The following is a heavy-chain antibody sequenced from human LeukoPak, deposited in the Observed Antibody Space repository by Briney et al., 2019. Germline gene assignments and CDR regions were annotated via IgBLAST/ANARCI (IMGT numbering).Heavy chain of an antibody. Sequence: SETLSLTCSVSGGSISSYYWTWIRQPPGEGLEYIGYIFYSGSTNYNPSLKGRVTISVEKSRNQFSLKLNSVTAADTAVYYCARLGSSFNWFDPWGQGTLVTVPS. V-gene: IGHV4-59*08. CDR1: GGSISSYY. J-gene: IGHJ5*02. D-gene: IGHD6-6*01. CDR2: IFYSGST. CDR3: ARLGSSFNWFDP.